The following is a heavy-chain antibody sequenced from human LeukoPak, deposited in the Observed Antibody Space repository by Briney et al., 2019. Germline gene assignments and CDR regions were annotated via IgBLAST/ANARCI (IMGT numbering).Heavy chain of an antibody. CDR2: ISSSSSTI. CDR1: GFTFSSYS. J-gene: IGHJ3*02. D-gene: IGHD1-26*01. Sequence: QPGGSLRLSCAASGFTFSSYSMNWVRQAPGKGLEWVSYISSSSSTIYYADSVKGRFTISRDNAKNSLYLQMNSLRAEDTAVYYCARGIRAKGGAFDIWGQGTMVTVSS. V-gene: IGHV3-48*01. CDR3: ARGIRAKGGAFDI.